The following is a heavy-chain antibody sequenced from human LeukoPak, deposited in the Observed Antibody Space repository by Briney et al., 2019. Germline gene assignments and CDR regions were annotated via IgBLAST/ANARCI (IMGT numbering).Heavy chain of an antibody. J-gene: IGHJ4*02. CDR3: ARDHIGYSYGPFDY. CDR2: ISAYNGNT. D-gene: IGHD5-18*01. Sequence: EASVKVSCKGSGYTFTSYGISWVRQAPGQGLEWMGWISAYNGNTNYAQKFQGRVTMTTDTSTSTADMELRSLRSDDTAVYYCARDHIGYSYGPFDYWGQRTLVTVSS. V-gene: IGHV1-18*01. CDR1: GYTFTSYG.